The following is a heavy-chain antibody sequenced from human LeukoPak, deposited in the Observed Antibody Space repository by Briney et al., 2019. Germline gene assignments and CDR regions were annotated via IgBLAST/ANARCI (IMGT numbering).Heavy chain of an antibody. Sequence: SVTVSCKASGGTFSRYAISWVGQAPGHRLEGMGVIIPIFGTANYAQQFQRRVTITTDESTSTAYMDLSSLRSEDTAVYYCARSLTDGSTKYSLFDYWGQGTLVTVSS. CDR2: IIPIFGTA. J-gene: IGHJ4*02. CDR1: GGTFSRYA. V-gene: IGHV1-69*05. CDR3: ARSLTDGSTKYSLFDY. D-gene: IGHD5-24*01.